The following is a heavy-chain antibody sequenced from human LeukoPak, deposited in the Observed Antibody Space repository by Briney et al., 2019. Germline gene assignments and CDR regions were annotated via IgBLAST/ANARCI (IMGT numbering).Heavy chain of an antibody. CDR3: ARDLGRAARYYFDY. V-gene: IGHV3-23*01. CDR1: GFTVSSNY. Sequence: GGSLRLSCAASGFTVSSNYMSWVRQAPGKGLEWVSAISGSGGSTYYADSVKGRFTISRDNSKNTLYLQMNSLRTEDTAIYYCARDLGRAARYYFDYWGQGTLVTVSS. J-gene: IGHJ4*02. CDR2: ISGSGGST. D-gene: IGHD6-6*01.